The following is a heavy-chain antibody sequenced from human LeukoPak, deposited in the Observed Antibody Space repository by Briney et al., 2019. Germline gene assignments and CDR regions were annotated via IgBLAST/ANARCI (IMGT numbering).Heavy chain of an antibody. CDR2: INQDGSAT. CDR3: VWAGIFWNSKYYSDQ. CDR1: GFTFSTSW. D-gene: IGHD3-22*01. Sequence: PGGSLRLSCAASGFTFSTSWMTWVRQAPGKGLEWVAAINQDGSATASVDFVEGRFTISRDNTKNSLFLHMNSLRAEDTAVYYCVWAGIFWNSKYYSDQWGQGTLVTVSS. J-gene: IGHJ4*02. V-gene: IGHV3-7*04.